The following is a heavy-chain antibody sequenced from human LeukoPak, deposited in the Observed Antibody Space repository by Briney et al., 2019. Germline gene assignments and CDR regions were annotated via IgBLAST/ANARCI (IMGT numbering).Heavy chain of an antibody. V-gene: IGHV3-7*01. CDR3: AIWASGNY. CDR2: MDPSGSQK. D-gene: IGHD3-10*01. CDR1: GFTFNRSW. J-gene: IGHJ4*02. Sequence: GGSLRLSCAASGFTFNRSWMNWVRQAPGKGLEWVANMDPSGSQKRYVDSVKGRFTIFKDNPGTSLYLEMSSLRTEDTAIYYCAIWASGNYWGQGTLVTVSS.